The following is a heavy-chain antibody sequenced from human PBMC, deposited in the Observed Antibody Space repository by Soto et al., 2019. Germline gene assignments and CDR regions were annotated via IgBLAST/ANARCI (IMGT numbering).Heavy chain of an antibody. CDR3: AKVAAAAIWGFFDY. V-gene: IGHV3-13*01. D-gene: IGHD6-13*01. CDR1: GFTFSSYD. J-gene: IGHJ4*02. Sequence: GGSLRLSCASSGFTFSSYDMHLVRQATGKGLEWVSAIGTAGDTYYPGSVKGRFTISRENAKNSLYLQMNSLRAGDTAVYYCAKVAAAAIWGFFDYWGQGTLVTVSS. CDR2: IGTAGDT.